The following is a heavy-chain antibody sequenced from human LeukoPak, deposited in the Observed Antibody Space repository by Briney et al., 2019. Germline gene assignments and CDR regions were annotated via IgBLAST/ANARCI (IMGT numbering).Heavy chain of an antibody. CDR3: ARTQIVVVPAAIQYDY. Sequence: ASVKVSCKASGYTFTSYGISWVRQAPGQGLEWMGWISAYNGNTNYAQKLQGRVTMTTDTSTSTAYMELRSLRSDDTAVYYCARTQIVVVPAAIQYDYWGQGTLVTVSP. CDR2: ISAYNGNT. D-gene: IGHD2-2*02. CDR1: GYTFTSYG. J-gene: IGHJ4*02. V-gene: IGHV1-18*01.